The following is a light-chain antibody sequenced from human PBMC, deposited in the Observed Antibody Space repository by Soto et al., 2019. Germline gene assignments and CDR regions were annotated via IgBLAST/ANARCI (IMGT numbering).Light chain of an antibody. CDR2: GAS. V-gene: IGKV3-20*01. CDR1: QSVSSSD. Sequence: EIVLTQSPGTLSLSPGERATLSRRASQSVSSSDLAWYQQKPGQAPRLLIYGASSRATGIPDRFSGSGSGTDFTLTISSLEPEDFAVYYCQQYGSSPITFGQGTRLEIK. J-gene: IGKJ5*01. CDR3: QQYGSSPIT.